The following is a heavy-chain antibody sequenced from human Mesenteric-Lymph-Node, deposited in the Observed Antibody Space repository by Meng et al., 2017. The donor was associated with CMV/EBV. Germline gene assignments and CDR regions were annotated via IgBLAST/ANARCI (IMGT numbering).Heavy chain of an antibody. D-gene: IGHD1-1*01. CDR3: TTDTTGY. Sequence: GESLKISCEASGFTFNNAWMNWVRQAPGKGLEWVGRIKTKTDGGTTDYAAPVKGRFTISRDDSKNTLYLQLNSLKTEDTAMYYCTTDTTGYWGQGTLVTVSS. CDR1: GFTFNNAW. J-gene: IGHJ4*02. V-gene: IGHV3-15*01. CDR2: IKTKTDGGTT.